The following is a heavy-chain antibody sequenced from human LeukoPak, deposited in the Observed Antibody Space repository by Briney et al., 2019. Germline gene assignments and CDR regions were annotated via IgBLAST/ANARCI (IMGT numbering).Heavy chain of an antibody. V-gene: IGHV4-39*07. D-gene: IGHD3-9*01. Sequence: TSETLSLTCTVPGGSISSSSYYWGWIRQPPGKGLEWIGSIYYSGSTYYNPSLKSRVTISVDTSKNQFSLKLSSVTAADTAVYYCAREAYYDILTGYQGPDYWGQGTLVTVSS. CDR1: GGSISSSSYY. CDR2: IYYSGST. CDR3: AREAYYDILTGYQGPDY. J-gene: IGHJ4*02.